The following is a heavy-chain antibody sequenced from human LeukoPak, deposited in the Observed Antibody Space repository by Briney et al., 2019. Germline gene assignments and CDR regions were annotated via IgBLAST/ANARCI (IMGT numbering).Heavy chain of an antibody. Sequence: ASVKVSCKASGYTFTGHSMYWVRQAPGQGLEWMGWIKPNSGGTSYAQKFQGRVTMTRDTSISTAYMELSSLRSEDTAVYYCAREGWGVRGVSGDYWGQGTLVTVSS. CDR2: IKPNSGGT. CDR1: GYTFTGHS. J-gene: IGHJ4*02. V-gene: IGHV1-2*02. D-gene: IGHD3-10*01. CDR3: AREGWGVRGVSGDY.